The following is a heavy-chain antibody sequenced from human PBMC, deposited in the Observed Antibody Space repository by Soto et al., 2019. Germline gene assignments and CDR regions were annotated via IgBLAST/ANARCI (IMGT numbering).Heavy chain of an antibody. CDR3: ARVGYSYDY. V-gene: IGHV1-69*01. J-gene: IGHJ4*02. Sequence: GRTTITADESTSTAYMELSSLRSEDTAVYYCARVGYSYDYWGQGTLVTVSS. D-gene: IGHD5-18*01.